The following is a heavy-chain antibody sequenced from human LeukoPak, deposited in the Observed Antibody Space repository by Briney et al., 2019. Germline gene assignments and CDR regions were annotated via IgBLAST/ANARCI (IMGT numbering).Heavy chain of an antibody. D-gene: IGHD3-10*01. CDR3: ARAQYFGESLYATWFDP. Sequence: GGSLRLSCAASGFVFRNYAMHWVRQAPATGLEWVSVMSYDGSNRSYADSVKGRFTISRDDSKNSLYLQMNSLRVEDTAVYYCARAQYFGESLYATWFDPWGQGTLVTVSS. J-gene: IGHJ5*02. V-gene: IGHV3-30*04. CDR2: MSYDGSNR. CDR1: GFVFRNYA.